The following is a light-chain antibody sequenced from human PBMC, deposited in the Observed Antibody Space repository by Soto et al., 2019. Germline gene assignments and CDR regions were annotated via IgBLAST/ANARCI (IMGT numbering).Light chain of an antibody. CDR3: QQINTYPIT. J-gene: IGKJ5*01. Sequence: DIQLTQSPSFLSASVGDRVTITCRASQGISSYLAWYQQKPGKVPKLLIYAASTLQSGVPSRFSGSGSGTEFTLTISSLQPEDFATYNCQQINTYPITFGQGTRLEIK. CDR1: QGISSY. V-gene: IGKV1-9*01. CDR2: AAS.